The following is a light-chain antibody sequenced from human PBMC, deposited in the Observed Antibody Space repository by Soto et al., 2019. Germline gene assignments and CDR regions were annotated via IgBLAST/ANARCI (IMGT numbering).Light chain of an antibody. CDR2: TND. CDR1: SSNMGSNT. V-gene: IGLV1-44*01. CDR3: AVWDDRLNGHV. J-gene: IGLJ1*01. Sequence: VLTQPPSASGTPGQRVTISCYGSSSNMGSNTVHWFQQFPGTAPRLLISTNDQRPSGVPDRFIGSNSGTSASLAISGLQFEDEADYYCAVWDDRLNGHVFGTGTKATVL.